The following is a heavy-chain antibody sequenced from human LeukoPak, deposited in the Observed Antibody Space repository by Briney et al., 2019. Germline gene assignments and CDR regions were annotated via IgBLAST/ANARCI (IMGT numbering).Heavy chain of an antibody. CDR3: ARACSWGTMTTVRYYYHYMDV. D-gene: IGHD4-17*01. J-gene: IGHJ6*03. CDR2: ISSSGSAR. CDR1: GFTFSDYY. Sequence: GGSLRLSCTASGFTFSDYYMNWIRQAPGKGLEWVSYISSSGSARYYADSVKGRFTISSDNAKKSLYLQVNSLRVEDTAVYYCARACSWGTMTTVRYYYHYMDVWGKGTTVTISS. V-gene: IGHV3-11*01.